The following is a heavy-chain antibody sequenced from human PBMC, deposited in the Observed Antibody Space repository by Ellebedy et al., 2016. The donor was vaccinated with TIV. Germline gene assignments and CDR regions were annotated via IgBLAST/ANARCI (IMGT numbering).Heavy chain of an antibody. J-gene: IGHJ4*02. Sequence: PGGSLRLSCAASGFIFSSYTMHWVRQAPGKGLEWVAIIRFDGSDKHYADSVRGRFAISRDNSNKTTYLQMNSLRPDDTAVYYCTKDGSGTMNFWGQGTLVTVSS. CDR1: GFIFSSYT. D-gene: IGHD1-1*01. CDR3: TKDGSGTMNF. V-gene: IGHV3-30*02. CDR2: IRFDGSDK.